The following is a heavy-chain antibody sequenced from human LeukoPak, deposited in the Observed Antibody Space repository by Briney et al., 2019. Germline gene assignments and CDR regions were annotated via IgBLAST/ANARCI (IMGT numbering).Heavy chain of an antibody. CDR2: ISSSGTYI. Sequence: PGGSLRLSCAASGFTFSSYSMNWVRQAPGKGLEWVSSISSSGTYIYYADSVKGRFTISRDNAEYSLYLQMNSLRAEDTAVYYCARAPGGSRIATYYFDYWGQGTLVTVSS. CDR3: ARAPGGSRIATYYFDY. CDR1: GFTFSSYS. D-gene: IGHD3-16*01. V-gene: IGHV3-21*01. J-gene: IGHJ4*02.